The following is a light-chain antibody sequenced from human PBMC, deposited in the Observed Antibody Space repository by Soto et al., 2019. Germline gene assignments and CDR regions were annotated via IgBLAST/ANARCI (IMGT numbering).Light chain of an antibody. J-gene: IGLJ1*01. CDR3: CSYAGSYTHV. V-gene: IGLV2-11*01. CDR1: SSDVGGYNY. CDR2: DVS. Sequence: QSALTQPRSVSGSPGQSVTISCTGTSSDVGGYNYVSWYQPHPGKAPKLMIYDVSKRPSGVPDRFSGSKSGNTASLTISGLQAEDEADYYCCSYAGSYTHVFGTGTKVTVL.